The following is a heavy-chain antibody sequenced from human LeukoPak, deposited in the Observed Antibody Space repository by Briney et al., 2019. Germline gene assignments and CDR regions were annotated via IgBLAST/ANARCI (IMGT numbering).Heavy chain of an antibody. Sequence: SETLSLTCTVSGASISSGDYYWTWIRQPPGKGLEWIGYIYDSGRTDFNPSLKSRVTISVDTSKNQFSLKLSSVTAADTAVYYCARGQGAYSSGKDYWGQGTLVTVSS. CDR2: IYDSGRT. D-gene: IGHD6-19*01. CDR3: ARGQGAYSSGKDY. J-gene: IGHJ4*02. CDR1: GASISSGDYY. V-gene: IGHV4-30-2*01.